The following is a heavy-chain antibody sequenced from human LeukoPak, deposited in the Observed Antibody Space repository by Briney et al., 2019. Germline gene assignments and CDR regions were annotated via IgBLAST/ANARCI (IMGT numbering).Heavy chain of an antibody. D-gene: IGHD3-16*01. CDR1: GFSFSTYS. CDR3: ARFETVSDASLEY. Sequence: GGSLRLSCAASGFSFSTYSMNWVRQAPGKGLEWVSSISGLSNYILYADSVKGRFTISRDNAKNSLYLQMNSLRVEDTAVYYCARFETVSDASLEYWGQGALVTVSS. V-gene: IGHV3-21*01. CDR2: ISGLSNYI. J-gene: IGHJ4*02.